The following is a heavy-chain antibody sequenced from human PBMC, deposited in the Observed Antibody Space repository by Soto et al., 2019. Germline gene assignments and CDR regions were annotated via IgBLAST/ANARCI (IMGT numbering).Heavy chain of an antibody. V-gene: IGHV3-30*18. CDR2: ISYDERNK. CDR3: ANTNYDFWGMDV. Sequence: GGSLRLSCAASGFTFSDYGMHWVRQAPGKGLEWVAVISYDERNKYYADSVKGRFTISRDNSKNTLYLQMNSLRAEDTAMYYCANTNYDFWGMDVWGQGTTVTVSS. J-gene: IGHJ6*02. CDR1: GFTFSDYG. D-gene: IGHD3-3*01.